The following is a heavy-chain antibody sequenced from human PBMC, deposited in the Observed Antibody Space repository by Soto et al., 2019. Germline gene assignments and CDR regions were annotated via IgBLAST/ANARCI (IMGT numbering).Heavy chain of an antibody. CDR1: GGTFSSYT. Sequence: GASVKVSCKASGGTFSSYTISWVRQAPGQGLEWMGRIIPILGIANYAQKFQGRVTITADKSTSTAYMELNSLRGEDTAVYYCANGLEPRKSRSMGVWGQGTTVTVSS. D-gene: IGHD1-1*01. CDR2: IIPILGIA. V-gene: IGHV1-69*02. CDR3: ANGLEPRKSRSMGV. J-gene: IGHJ6*02.